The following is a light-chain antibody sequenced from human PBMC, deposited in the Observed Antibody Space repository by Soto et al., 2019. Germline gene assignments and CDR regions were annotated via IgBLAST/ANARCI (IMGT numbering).Light chain of an antibody. Sequence: EIVMTQSPATLSVSPGERATLSCRASQSVSSNLAWYQQKPGQAPRLLIYGASTRATGIPARFSGSGSGTELTLDITSLQSEDFEVYYCQQYNNWPPRGTFGQGTKVEIK. CDR3: QQYNNWPPRGT. CDR1: QSVSSN. V-gene: IGKV3-15*01. J-gene: IGKJ1*01. CDR2: GAS.